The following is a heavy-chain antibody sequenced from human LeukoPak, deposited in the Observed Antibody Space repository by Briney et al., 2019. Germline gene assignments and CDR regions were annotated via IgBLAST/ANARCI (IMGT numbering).Heavy chain of an antibody. J-gene: IGHJ5*02. V-gene: IGHV1-18*01. CDR1: GYTFINYG. CDR3: ARDMVGLAADGNWFDP. Sequence: ASVKVSCKASGYTFINYGISWVRQAPGQGLEWMGWISAYNGDTNYAQKVQGRVTMTTETSTTTAYMELRTLRSDDTAVYYCARDMVGLAADGNWFDPWGQGTLVTVSS. D-gene: IGHD6-13*01. CDR2: ISAYNGDT.